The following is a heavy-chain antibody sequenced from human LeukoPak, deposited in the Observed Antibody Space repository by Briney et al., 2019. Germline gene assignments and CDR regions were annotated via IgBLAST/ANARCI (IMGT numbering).Heavy chain of an antibody. Sequence: GGSLRLSCAASGFTFSSYSMNWVRQAPGKGLEWVSYISSSGSTIYYADSVKGRFTISRDNAKNSLYLQMNSLRAEDTAVYYCARNIAAAGTWIPYYFDYWGQGTLVTVSS. D-gene: IGHD6-13*01. CDR2: ISSSGSTI. V-gene: IGHV3-48*04. CDR3: ARNIAAAGTWIPYYFDY. CDR1: GFTFSSYS. J-gene: IGHJ4*02.